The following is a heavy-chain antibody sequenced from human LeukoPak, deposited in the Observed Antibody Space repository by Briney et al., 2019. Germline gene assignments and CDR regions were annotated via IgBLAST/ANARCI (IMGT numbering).Heavy chain of an antibody. Sequence: PSETLSLTCTVSGGSISSGDYYWSWIRQPPGKGLEWIGYIYYSGSTYYNPSLKSRVTISVDTSKNQFSLKLSSVTAADTAVYYCARVDWSSSSAVDYWGQGTLVTVSS. V-gene: IGHV4-30-4*08. D-gene: IGHD6-6*01. CDR1: GGSISSGDYY. J-gene: IGHJ4*02. CDR3: ARVDWSSSSAVDY. CDR2: IYYSGST.